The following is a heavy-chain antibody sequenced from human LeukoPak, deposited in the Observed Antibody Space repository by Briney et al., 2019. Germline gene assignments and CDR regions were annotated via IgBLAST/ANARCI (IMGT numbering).Heavy chain of an antibody. CDR3: ASVTSYYYNTSGDYYFDY. CDR1: GFTFSTYR. D-gene: IGHD3-22*01. CDR2: IIQDGSAK. V-gene: IGHV3-7*02. J-gene: IGHJ4*02. Sequence: GGSLRLSCVASGFTFSTYRMSWVRQAPGKGLVWVANIIQDGSAKNYVDSLKGRFTISRDNAKNSLYLQMNSLRAEDTAVYYCASVTSYYYNTSGDYYFDYWGQGTLVTVSS.